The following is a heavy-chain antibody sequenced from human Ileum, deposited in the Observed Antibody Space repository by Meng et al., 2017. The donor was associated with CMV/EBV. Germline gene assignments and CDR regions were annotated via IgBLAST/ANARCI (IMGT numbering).Heavy chain of an antibody. CDR1: GFTLSDHY. Sequence: GGSLRLSCVASGFTLSDHYMEWVRQAPGKGLEWVGRSRNEAYSYTTEYAASVKDRFTISRDDSKNSLYLQMSSLRPEDTAVYYCAKPYPSYYAYFDYWGQGTLVTVSS. V-gene: IGHV3-72*01. CDR2: SRNEAYSYTT. CDR3: AKPYPSYYAYFDY. D-gene: IGHD3-10*01. J-gene: IGHJ4*02.